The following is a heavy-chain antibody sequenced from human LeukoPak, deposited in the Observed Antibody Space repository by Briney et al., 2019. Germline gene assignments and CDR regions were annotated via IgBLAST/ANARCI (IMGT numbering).Heavy chain of an antibody. J-gene: IGHJ4*02. CDR1: GFTFSSYA. V-gene: IGHV3-23*01. CDR3: AKDGSGSSKGDY. Sequence: GGSLTLSCAASGFTFSSYAMSWVRQAPGKGLEWVSAISGSGGSTYYADSVKGRFTISRDNSKNTLYLQMNSLRAEDTAVYYCAKDGSGSSKGDYWGQGTLVTVSS. D-gene: IGHD3-10*01. CDR2: ISGSGGST.